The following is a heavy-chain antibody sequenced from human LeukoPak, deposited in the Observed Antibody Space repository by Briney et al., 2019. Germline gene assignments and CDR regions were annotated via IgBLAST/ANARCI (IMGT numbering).Heavy chain of an antibody. CDR2: IAHDESTI. V-gene: IGHV3-30*18. Sequence: GGSLRLSCSASGFIFSGYGMHWVRQAPGKVLEWVALIAHDESTIHYADSVKGRFTISRDNSKNTLYLQMNNLRVEDTAIYYCAKDRIVISFGDVSKHWGQGTLVTVSS. D-gene: IGHD3-10*01. CDR3: AKDRIVISFGDVSKH. J-gene: IGHJ1*01. CDR1: GFIFSGYG.